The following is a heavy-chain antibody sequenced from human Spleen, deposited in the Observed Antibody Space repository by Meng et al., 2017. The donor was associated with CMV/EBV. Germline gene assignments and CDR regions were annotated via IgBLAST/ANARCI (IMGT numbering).Heavy chain of an antibody. D-gene: IGHD3-10*01. CDR1: SISSGAYY. Sequence: SISSGAYYWSWIRQPPGKGLEWIGYIYYSGSTYYNPSLKSRVTISVDTSKNQFSLKLSSVTVADTAVYYCARVRITMVRGVSHLDYWGQGTLVTVSS. CDR3: ARVRITMVRGVSHLDY. V-gene: IGHV4-30-4*08. J-gene: IGHJ4*02. CDR2: IYYSGST.